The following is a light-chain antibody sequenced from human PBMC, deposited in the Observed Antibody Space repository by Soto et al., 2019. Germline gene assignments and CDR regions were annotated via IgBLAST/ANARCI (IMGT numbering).Light chain of an antibody. V-gene: IGLV2-11*01. CDR2: DVR. CDR1: SSDVGNYNS. CDR3: CSYAGSPTYV. Sequence: QSVLTQPRSVSGSPGQSVTMSCTGASSDVGNYNSVSWYQQHPGKAPKLIIYDVRKRPSGVPDRFSGYKSGNTASLTISGIQAEDKGDYFYCSYAGSPTYVVGTGTKLTVL. J-gene: IGLJ1*01.